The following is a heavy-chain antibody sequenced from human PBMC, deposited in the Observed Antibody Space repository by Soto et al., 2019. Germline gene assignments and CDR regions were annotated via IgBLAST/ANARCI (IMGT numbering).Heavy chain of an antibody. CDR2: IIHSGST. J-gene: IGHJ5*02. Sequence: QVQLQQWGAGLLKPSETLSLTCAVYGGSFSGYYWSWIPQPPGKGLEWMGEIIHSGSTKYNPSLKSRVTISVDTSKNQFSLKLSSVTAADTAVYYCASLTGTTLYNWFDPWGQGTLVTVSS. D-gene: IGHD1-1*01. V-gene: IGHV4-34*12. CDR3: ASLTGTTLYNWFDP. CDR1: GGSFSGYY.